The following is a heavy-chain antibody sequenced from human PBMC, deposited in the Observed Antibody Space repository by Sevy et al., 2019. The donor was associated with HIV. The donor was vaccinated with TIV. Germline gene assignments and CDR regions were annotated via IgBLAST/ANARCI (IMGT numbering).Heavy chain of an antibody. CDR2: IYYTGKT. Sequence: SETLSLTYTVSSGSISTYYWSWIRQPPGKGLQWIGYIYYTGKTNYNPSLQTPVTMSIDTSRNQFSLRLSSVTSADTAMYYCARLSRNNVVVTGVRRDGFDVWGQGTMVTVSS. J-gene: IGHJ3*01. V-gene: IGHV4-59*01. CDR1: SGSISTYY. CDR3: ARLSRNNVVVTGVRRDGFDV. D-gene: IGHD2-21*02.